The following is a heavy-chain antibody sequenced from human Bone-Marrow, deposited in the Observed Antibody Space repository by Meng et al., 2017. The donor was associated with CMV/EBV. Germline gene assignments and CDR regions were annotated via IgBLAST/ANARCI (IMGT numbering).Heavy chain of an antibody. D-gene: IGHD3-3*01. CDR2: INSDGSST. CDR1: GFTFSSYW. J-gene: IGHJ6*02. CDR3: AKEIYYDFWSGYPDYYYYYGMDV. Sequence: GESLKISCAASGFTFSSYWMHWVRQAPGKGLVWVSRINSDGSSTSYADSVKGRFTISRDNAKNTLYLQMNSLRAEDTAVYYCAKEIYYDFWSGYPDYYYYYGMDVWGQGTTVTVSS. V-gene: IGHV3-74*01.